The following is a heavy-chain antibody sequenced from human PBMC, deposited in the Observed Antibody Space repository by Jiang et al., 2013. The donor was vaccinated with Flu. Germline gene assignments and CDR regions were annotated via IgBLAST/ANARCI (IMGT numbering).Heavy chain of an antibody. CDR1: GFTFSSYG. D-gene: IGHD3-9*01. CDR2: ISYDGSNK. CDR3: AKEEFDWLASPLDY. Sequence: QLLESGGGVVQPGRSLRLSCAASGFTFSSYGMHWVRQAPGKGLEWVAVISYDGSNKYYADSVKGRFTISRDNSKNTLYLQMNSLRAEDTAVYYCAKEEFDWLASPLDYWGQGTLVTVSS. J-gene: IGHJ4*02. V-gene: IGHV3-30*18.